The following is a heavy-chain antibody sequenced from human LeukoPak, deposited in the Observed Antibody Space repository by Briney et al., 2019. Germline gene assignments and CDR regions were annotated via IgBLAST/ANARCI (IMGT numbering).Heavy chain of an antibody. J-gene: IGHJ4*02. CDR1: GGSISSYY. CDR2: IYYSGIT. V-gene: IGHV4-59*01. Sequence: SETLSLTCTVSGGSISSYYWSWIRQPPGKGLVWIGYIYYSGITNYNPSLKSRVTISVDTSKNQFSLKLSSVTAADTAVYYCARERAGTIDYWGQGTLVTVSS. D-gene: IGHD6-13*01. CDR3: ARERAGTIDY.